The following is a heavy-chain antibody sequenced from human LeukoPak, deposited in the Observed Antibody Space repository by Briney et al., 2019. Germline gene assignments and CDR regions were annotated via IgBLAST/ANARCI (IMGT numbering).Heavy chain of an antibody. CDR1: GFTFDNYA. Sequence: GGSLRLSCAASGFTFDNYAMSWVRQAPGKGLEWVSAISGSGGSTYYADSVKGRFTISRDSSKNTLYLQMNSLRAEDTAIYYCAKDFWSNFCQNWGQGTLVTVSS. D-gene: IGHD3-3*01. J-gene: IGHJ1*01. CDR2: ISGSGGST. CDR3: AKDFWSNFCQN. V-gene: IGHV3-23*01.